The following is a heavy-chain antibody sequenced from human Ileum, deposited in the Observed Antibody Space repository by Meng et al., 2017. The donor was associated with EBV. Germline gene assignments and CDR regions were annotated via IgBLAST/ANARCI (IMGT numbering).Heavy chain of an antibody. V-gene: IGHV4-4*02. J-gene: IGHJ5*02. D-gene: IGHD2-8*01. CDR1: GESIISNYW. Sequence: QAQLEESGPGLVKPSGTLSLTCAVSGESIISNYWWSWVRQPPGKGLEWIGEIYYNTNTNYNPSLKGRVTMSVDTSQNQFSLTLSSVTAADTAVYFCARKFSVVGSTDGWFDPWGQGTLVTVSS. CDR2: IYYNTNT. CDR3: ARKFSVVGSTDGWFDP.